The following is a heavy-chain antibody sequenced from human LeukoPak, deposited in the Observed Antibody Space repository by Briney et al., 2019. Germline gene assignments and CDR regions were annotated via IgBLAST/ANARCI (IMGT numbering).Heavy chain of an antibody. CDR1: GGSISDYY. CDR3: ARAGRWEGRPHAFDI. Sequence: SETLSLTCTVSGGSISDYYWTWIRQPPEKGLEWIGYIHSIGGTNYNPSLKSRVTISVDTSKNQFSLKLSSVTAADTALYYCARAGRWEGRPHAFDIWGQGTMVTVSS. CDR2: IHSIGGT. D-gene: IGHD1-26*01. J-gene: IGHJ3*02. V-gene: IGHV4-59*01.